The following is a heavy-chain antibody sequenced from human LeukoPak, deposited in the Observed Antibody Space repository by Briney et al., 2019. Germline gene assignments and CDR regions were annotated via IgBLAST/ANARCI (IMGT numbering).Heavy chain of an antibody. Sequence: ASVKVSFKASGGTFSSYAISWVRQAPGQGLEWMGRINPNSGGTNYAQKFQGRVTMTRDTSISTAYMELSRLRSDDTAVYYCARAGSSYDPLDYWGQGTQVTVSS. CDR3: ARAGSSYDPLDY. CDR2: INPNSGGT. J-gene: IGHJ4*02. D-gene: IGHD2/OR15-2a*01. V-gene: IGHV1-2*06. CDR1: GGTFSSYA.